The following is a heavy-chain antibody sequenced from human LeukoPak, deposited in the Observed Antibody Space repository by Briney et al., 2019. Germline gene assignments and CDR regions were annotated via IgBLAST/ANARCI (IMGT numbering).Heavy chain of an antibody. CDR3: ARAKGRRFGELLYAFDY. Sequence: GGSLRFSRAASGFTFSSYSMNWVRQAPGKGLEWVSYISSSSSTIYYADSVKGRFTISRDNAKNSLYLQMNSLRAEDTAVYYCARAKGRRFGELLYAFDYWGQGTLVTVSS. J-gene: IGHJ4*02. CDR2: ISSSSSTI. V-gene: IGHV3-48*01. CDR1: GFTFSSYS. D-gene: IGHD3-10*01.